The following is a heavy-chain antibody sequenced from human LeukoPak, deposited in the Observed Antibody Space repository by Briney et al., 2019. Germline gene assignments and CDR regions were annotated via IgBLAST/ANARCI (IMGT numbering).Heavy chain of an antibody. D-gene: IGHD2-2*01. V-gene: IGHV1-18*01. CDR2: ISAYNGNT. J-gene: IGHJ4*02. CDR1: GYTFTSYG. CDR3: ARDPYCSSTSFARPYYFDY. Sequence: ASVKVSCKASGYTFTSYGISWVRQAPGQGLEWMGWISAYNGNTTYAQKRQGRVTMTTDTSTSTAYMELRSLSSDDTAVYYCARDPYCSSTSFARPYYFDYWGQGTLVTVSS.